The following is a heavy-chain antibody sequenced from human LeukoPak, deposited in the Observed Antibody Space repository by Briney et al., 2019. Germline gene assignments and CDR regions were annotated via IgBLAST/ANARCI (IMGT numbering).Heavy chain of an antibody. Sequence: SETLSLTCTVSGGSISRHYWSWIRQPPGKGLEWIGYIYYSGSTNYNPSLKSRVTISVDTSKNQFSLKLSSVTAADTAVYYCASGYCGSGSYPFDYWGQGTLVTVSS. J-gene: IGHJ4*02. CDR3: ASGYCGSGSYPFDY. CDR2: IYYSGST. CDR1: GGSISRHY. D-gene: IGHD3-10*01. V-gene: IGHV4-59*11.